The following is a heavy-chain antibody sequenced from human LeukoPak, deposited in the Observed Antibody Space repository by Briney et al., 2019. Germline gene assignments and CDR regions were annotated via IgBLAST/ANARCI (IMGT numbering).Heavy chain of an antibody. J-gene: IGHJ4*02. CDR3: AGGRVLFGVDYFDY. D-gene: IGHD3-3*01. CDR1: GGFLSGYY. Sequence: SETLSLTCAVYGGFLSGYYWSWIRQPPGKGPEWIGEINDSGSTTYNPSLRSRVTMSVDTSKNQFSLKLSSVTAADTAVYYCAGGRVLFGVDYFDYWGQGTLVTVSS. CDR2: INDSGST. V-gene: IGHV4-34*01.